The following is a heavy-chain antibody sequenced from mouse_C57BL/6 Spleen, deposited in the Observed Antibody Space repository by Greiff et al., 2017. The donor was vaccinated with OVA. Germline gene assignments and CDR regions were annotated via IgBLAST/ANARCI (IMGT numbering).Heavy chain of an antibody. J-gene: IGHJ2*01. CDR3: TGTMITTVYFDY. CDR2: IRLKSDNYAT. D-gene: IGHD2-4*01. Sequence: EVKLMESGGGLVQPGGSMKLSCVASGFTFSNYWMNWVRQSPEKGLEWVAQIRLKSDNYATHYAESVKGRFTISRDDSKSSVYLQRNNLRAEDTGIYYCTGTMITTVYFDYWGQGTTLTVSS. CDR1: GFTFSNYW. V-gene: IGHV6-3*01.